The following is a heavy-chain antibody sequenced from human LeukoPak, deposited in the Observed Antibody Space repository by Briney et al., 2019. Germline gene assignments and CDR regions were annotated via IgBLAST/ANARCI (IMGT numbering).Heavy chain of an antibody. Sequence: GGSLRLSCAVSGFTFNTYVMSWVRQAPGKGLEWVSAISGSGGGTYYVASVKGRFTISRDNSKNTLYLQMNSLRAEDTAVYYCAKDPRSSASGPAEYFQHWGQGTLVTVSS. D-gene: IGHD3-22*01. V-gene: IGHV3-23*01. J-gene: IGHJ1*01. CDR2: ISGSGGGT. CDR3: AKDPRSSASGPAEYFQH. CDR1: GFTFNTYV.